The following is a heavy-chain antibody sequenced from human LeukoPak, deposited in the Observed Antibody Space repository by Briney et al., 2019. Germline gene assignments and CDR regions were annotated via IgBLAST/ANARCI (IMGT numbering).Heavy chain of an antibody. Sequence: GESLKISCKGSGYSFTSHWIGWVRQMPGKGLEWMGVIYPGDSDPRYSPSFQGQVTISADTSISTAYLQWSSLKASDSAMYYCVRHGLGSSWFGFDYRGQGTLVTVSS. V-gene: IGHV5-51*01. CDR1: GYSFTSHW. D-gene: IGHD6-13*01. CDR2: IYPGDSDP. CDR3: VRHGLGSSWFGFDY. J-gene: IGHJ4*02.